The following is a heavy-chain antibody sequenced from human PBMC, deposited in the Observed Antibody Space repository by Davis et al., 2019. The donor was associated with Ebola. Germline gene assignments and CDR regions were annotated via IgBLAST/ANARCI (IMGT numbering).Heavy chain of an antibody. Sequence: ASVKVSCKASGYTFTSYYMHWVRQAPGQGLEWMGIINPSGGSTSYAQKFQGRVTMTRDTSTSTVYMELSSLRSDDTAVYYCARDAITIFGVVNPGMDVWGQGTTVTVSS. CDR1: GYTFTSYY. CDR2: INPSGGST. D-gene: IGHD3-3*01. CDR3: ARDAITIFGVVNPGMDV. J-gene: IGHJ6*02. V-gene: IGHV1-46*01.